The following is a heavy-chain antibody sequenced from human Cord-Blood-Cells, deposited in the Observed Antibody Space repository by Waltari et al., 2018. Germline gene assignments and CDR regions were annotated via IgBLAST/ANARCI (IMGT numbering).Heavy chain of an antibody. CDR2: ISYDGSNK. D-gene: IGHD3-10*01. CDR3: AKKLDGSGSYYNYYYYGMDV. V-gene: IGHV3-30*18. Sequence: QVQLVESGGGVVQPGRSLRLSCAASGFTFSSYGMHWVRQDPGKGLGWVAVISYDGSNKYYADSVKGRFTISRDNSKNTLYLQMNSLRAEDTAVYYCAKKLDGSGSYYNYYYYGMDVWGQGTTVTVSS. CDR1: GFTFSSYG. J-gene: IGHJ6*02.